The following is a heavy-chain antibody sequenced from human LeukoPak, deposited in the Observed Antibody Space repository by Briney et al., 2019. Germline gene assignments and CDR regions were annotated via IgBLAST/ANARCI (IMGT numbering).Heavy chain of an antibody. CDR2: ISWNSGSI. J-gene: IGHJ4*02. V-gene: IGHV3-9*01. Sequence: PGGSLRLSCAASGFTFDDYAMHWVRQAPGKGLEWASGISWNSGSIGYADSVKGRFTISRDNAKNSLYLQMNSLRAEDTALYYCAKSAGYGYKDSHFDYWGQGTLVTVSS. CDR3: AKSAGYGYKDSHFDY. D-gene: IGHD5-18*01. CDR1: GFTFDDYA.